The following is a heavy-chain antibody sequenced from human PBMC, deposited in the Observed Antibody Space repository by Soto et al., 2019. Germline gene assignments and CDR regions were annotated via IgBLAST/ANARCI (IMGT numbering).Heavy chain of an antibody. D-gene: IGHD4-17*01. CDR1: GFSFSTYA. V-gene: IGHV3-23*01. J-gene: IGHJ4*02. Sequence: GGSLRLSCAASGFSFSTYAMSWVRQAPGKGLEWVSAIGGSGGSTYYADSVKGRFTISRDNSKNTLYLQMNSLRAEDTAIYYCATLFRPYGDHLDLYFAYWGQGTPVTVSS. CDR2: IGGSGGST. CDR3: ATLFRPYGDHLDLYFAY.